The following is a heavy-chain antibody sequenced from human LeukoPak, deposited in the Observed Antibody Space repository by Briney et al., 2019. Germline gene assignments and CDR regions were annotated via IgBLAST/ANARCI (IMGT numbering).Heavy chain of an antibody. V-gene: IGHV4-38-2*01. D-gene: IGHD3-10*01. CDR1: GYSISSGYY. CDR2: IYHSGST. Sequence: PSETLSLTCAVSGYSISSGYYWGWIRQPPGKGLEWIGSIYHSGSTNYNPSLKSRVTISLDTSRNQFSLKLSSVTAADTAVYYCARAALASEDYYKERVSFDYWGQGTLVTVSS. J-gene: IGHJ4*02. CDR3: ARAALASEDYYKERVSFDY.